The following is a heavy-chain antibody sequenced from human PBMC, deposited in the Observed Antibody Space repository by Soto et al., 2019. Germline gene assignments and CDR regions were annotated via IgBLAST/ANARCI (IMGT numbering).Heavy chain of an antibody. Sequence: QVQLVQSGAEVKKPGSSVKVSCKASGGTFSSYTISWVRQAPGQGLEWMGRIIPILGIANYAQKFQGRVTITADKSTSTAYIELSSLRSEDTAVYYCARVFYDILTGYYNWFDPWGQGTLVTVSS. J-gene: IGHJ5*02. CDR2: IIPILGIA. D-gene: IGHD3-9*01. CDR1: GGTFSSYT. CDR3: ARVFYDILTGYYNWFDP. V-gene: IGHV1-69*02.